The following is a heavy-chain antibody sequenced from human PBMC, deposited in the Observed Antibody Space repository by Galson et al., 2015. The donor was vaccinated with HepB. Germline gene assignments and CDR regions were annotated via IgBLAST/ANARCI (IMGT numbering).Heavy chain of an antibody. Sequence: SVKVSCKASGYTFTINGISWVRQTPRQGLEWLGWISAYGGNTKYAQKYQGRITLTRDTSTSTAYMELRSLRSDDTAVYYCARDRDYRFDHWGQGTLVTVSS. V-gene: IGHV1-18*04. D-gene: IGHD4/OR15-4a*01. CDR3: ARDRDYRFDH. CDR2: ISAYGGNT. J-gene: IGHJ4*02. CDR1: GYTFTING.